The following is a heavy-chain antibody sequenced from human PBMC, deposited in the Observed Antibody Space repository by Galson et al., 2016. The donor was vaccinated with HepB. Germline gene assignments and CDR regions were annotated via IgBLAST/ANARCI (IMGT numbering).Heavy chain of an antibody. CDR1: GYSFTDYW. Sequence: QSGAEVKKPGESLRISCKGSGYSFTDYWIGWVRQMPGKGLEWMGIIYPGDSHTRYSPSFQGQVTISADKSISTAYLQWSGLKASDTALYYCARRLTHDSKIWDIDYWGQGTLVTVSS. J-gene: IGHJ4*02. CDR2: IYPGDSHT. CDR3: ARRLTHDSKIWDIDY. V-gene: IGHV5-51*01. D-gene: IGHD3-16*01.